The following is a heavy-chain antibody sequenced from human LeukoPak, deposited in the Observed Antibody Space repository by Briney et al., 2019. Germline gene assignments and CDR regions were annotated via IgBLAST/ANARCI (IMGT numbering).Heavy chain of an antibody. V-gene: IGHV4-31*03. D-gene: IGHD6-13*01. CDR3: ARGSSSSWYVEHVIMFDY. CDR2: IYYSGST. Sequence: SQTLSLTCTVSGGSISSGGYYWSWIRQHPGKGLEWIGYIYYSGSTYYNPSLKSRVTISVDTSKNQFSLKLSSVTAADTAVYYCARGSSSSWYVEHVIMFDYWGQGTLVTVSS. J-gene: IGHJ4*02. CDR1: GGSISSGGYY.